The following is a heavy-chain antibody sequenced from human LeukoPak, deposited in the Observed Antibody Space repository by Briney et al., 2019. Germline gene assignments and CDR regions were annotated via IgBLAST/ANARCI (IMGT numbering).Heavy chain of an antibody. CDR2: ISGSGGST. J-gene: IGHJ4*02. D-gene: IGHD3-10*01. Sequence: PGGSLRLSCAASGFTFSSYAMSWVRQAPGKGLEWVSAISGSGGSTYYADSVKGRFTISRDNSKNTLYLQMNSLRAEDTAVYYCAKAHQLVLLWFDEYWGQGTLVTVSS. V-gene: IGHV3-23*01. CDR1: GFTFSSYA. CDR3: AKAHQLVLLWFDEY.